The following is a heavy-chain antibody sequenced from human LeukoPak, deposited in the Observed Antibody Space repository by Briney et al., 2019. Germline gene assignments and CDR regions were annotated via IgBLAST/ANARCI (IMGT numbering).Heavy chain of an antibody. CDR1: GGSFSGYY. D-gene: IGHD3-22*01. V-gene: IGHV4-34*01. CDR3: ARGRGRTYYYDSSGYYYWAY. CDR2: INHSGST. J-gene: IGHJ4*02. Sequence: SETLSLTCAVYGGSFSGYYWSWIRQPPGKGLEWIGEINHSGSTNYNPSLKSRVTISVDTSKNQFSLKLSSVTAADTAVYYCARGRGRTYYYDSSGYYYWAYWGQGTLVTVSS.